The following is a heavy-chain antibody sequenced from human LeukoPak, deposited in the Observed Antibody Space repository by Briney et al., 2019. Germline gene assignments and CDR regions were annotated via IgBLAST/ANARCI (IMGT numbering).Heavy chain of an antibody. CDR2: ISGSGGST. CDR1: GFTFSSYG. Sequence: PGGSLRLSWAASGFTFSSYGMSWVRQAPGKGLEWVSAISGSGGSTYYADSVKGRFTISRDNSKNTLYLQMNSLRAEDTAVYYCARVIDYYDNWFDPWGQGTLVTVSS. J-gene: IGHJ5*02. D-gene: IGHD3-22*01. CDR3: ARVIDYYDNWFDP. V-gene: IGHV3-23*01.